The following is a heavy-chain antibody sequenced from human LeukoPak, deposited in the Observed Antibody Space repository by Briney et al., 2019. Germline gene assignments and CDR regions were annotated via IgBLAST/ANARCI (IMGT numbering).Heavy chain of an antibody. V-gene: IGHV3-21*01. J-gene: IGHJ4*02. CDR1: GFTFSDYT. D-gene: IGHD1-1*01. CDR3: VSGTLGTTGFNY. CDR2: ISGSGKYI. Sequence: PGGSLRLSCTASGFTFSDYTMNWVRQAPGKGLEWLASISGSGKYIYSADSMKGRFTISRDNAKNSLNLQMSSLRAEDTAIYYCVSGTLGTTGFNYRAQGTLVTVSS.